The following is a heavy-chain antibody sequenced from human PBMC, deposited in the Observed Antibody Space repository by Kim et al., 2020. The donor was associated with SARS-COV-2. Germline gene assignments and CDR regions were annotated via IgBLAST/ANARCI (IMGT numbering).Heavy chain of an antibody. Sequence: GGSLRLSCAASGFTFSSYGMHWVRQAPGKGLEWVAVIWYDGSNKYYADSVKGRFTISRDNSKNTLYLQMNSLRAEDTAVYYCARGDHDTAMAEGIWGQGTMVTVSS. CDR1: GFTFSSYG. V-gene: IGHV3-33*01. J-gene: IGHJ3*02. D-gene: IGHD5-18*01. CDR3: ARGDHDTAMAEGI. CDR2: IWYDGSNK.